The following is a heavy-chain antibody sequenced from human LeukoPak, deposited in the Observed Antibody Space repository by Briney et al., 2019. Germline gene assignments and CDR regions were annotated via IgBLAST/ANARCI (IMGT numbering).Heavy chain of an antibody. J-gene: IGHJ4*02. CDR3: ARGSIFGVVPFDY. V-gene: IGHV1-2*02. D-gene: IGHD3-3*01. CDR2: INPNSGGT. CDR1: GYTFTGYY. Sequence: ASVKVSCKASGYTFTGYYMHWVRQAPGQGLEWMGWINPNSGGTNYAQKFQGRVTTTRDTSISTAYMELSRLRSDDTAVYYCARGSIFGVVPFDYWGQGTLVTVSS.